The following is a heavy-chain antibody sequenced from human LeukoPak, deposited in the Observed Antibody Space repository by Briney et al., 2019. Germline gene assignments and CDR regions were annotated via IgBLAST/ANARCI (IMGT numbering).Heavy chain of an antibody. V-gene: IGHV3-48*03. Sequence: GGSLRLPCAVSGSTFSSYEMNWVRQAPGKGLEWVSYISSSGSTIYYADSVKGRFTISRDNAKNSLYLQMNSLRAEDTAVYYCAELGITMIGGVWGKGTTVTISS. D-gene: IGHD3-10*02. CDR2: ISSSGSTI. CDR3: AELGITMIGGV. CDR1: GSTFSSYE. J-gene: IGHJ6*04.